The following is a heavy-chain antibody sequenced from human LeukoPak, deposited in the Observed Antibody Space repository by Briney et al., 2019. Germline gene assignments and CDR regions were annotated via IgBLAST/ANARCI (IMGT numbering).Heavy chain of an antibody. D-gene: IGHD2-15*01. CDR1: VYTLTELS. Sequence: ASVKVSCKVSVYTLTELSMHWVRQAPGKGLEWMGGFDPEDGETIYAQKFQGRVTMTEDTSTDTAYMELSSLRSEDTAVYYCATVRDCSGGSCLYWYFDLWGRGTLVTVSS. CDR2: FDPEDGET. CDR3: ATVRDCSGGSCLYWYFDL. J-gene: IGHJ2*01. V-gene: IGHV1-24*01.